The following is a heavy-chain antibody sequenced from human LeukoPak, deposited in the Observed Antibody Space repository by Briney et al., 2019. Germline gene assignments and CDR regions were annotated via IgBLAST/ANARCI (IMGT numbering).Heavy chain of an antibody. CDR2: IKQDGSEK. V-gene: IGHV3-7*01. Sequence: PGGSLRLSCAASGFTFSSYAMSWVRQAPGKGLEWVANIKQDGSEKYYVDSVKGRFTISRDNAKNSLYLQMNSLRAGDTAVYYCARDPVTTVTTRRYDYWGQGTLVTVSS. CDR3: ARDPVTTVTTRRYDY. CDR1: GFTFSSYA. J-gene: IGHJ4*02. D-gene: IGHD4-17*01.